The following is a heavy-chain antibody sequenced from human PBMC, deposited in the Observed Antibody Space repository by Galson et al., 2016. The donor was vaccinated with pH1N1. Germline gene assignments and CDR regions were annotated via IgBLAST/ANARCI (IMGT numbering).Heavy chain of an antibody. V-gene: IGHV3-7*01. Sequence: SLRLSCATSGFTFSNHWMHWVRQAPGKGLEWVANINQDGSEKYYVDSVKGRFIISRDNTKSSLYLQMNSLRVEDTAVYYCARRYFDTWGQGTLVTVSS. D-gene: IGHD3-9*01. CDR1: GFTFSNHW. CDR3: ARRYFDT. CDR2: INQDGSEK. J-gene: IGHJ4*02.